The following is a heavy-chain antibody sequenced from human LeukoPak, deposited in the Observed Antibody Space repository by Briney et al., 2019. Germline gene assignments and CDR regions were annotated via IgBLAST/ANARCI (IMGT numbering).Heavy chain of an antibody. CDR1: GGSISSGDYY. D-gene: IGHD3-10*01. CDR2: IYYSGST. V-gene: IGHV4-30-4*01. CDR3: ARDEYGSGSYYNALGY. J-gene: IGHJ4*02. Sequence: SETLSLTCTVSGGSISSGDYYWSWIRQPPGKGLKWIGYIYYSGSTYYNPSLKSRVTISVDTSKNQFSLKLSSVTAADTAVYYCARDEYGSGSYYNALGYWGQGTLVTVSS.